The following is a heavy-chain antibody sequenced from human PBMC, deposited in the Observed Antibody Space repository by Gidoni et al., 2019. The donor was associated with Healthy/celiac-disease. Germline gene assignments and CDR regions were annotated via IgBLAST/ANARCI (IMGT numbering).Heavy chain of an antibody. Sequence: EVQLLESGGGLVQPGGSLRLSCAASGFTFSSYAMSWVRQAPGKGLEWVSAISGSGGSTYYADSVKGRFTISRDNSKNTLYLQRNSLRAEDTAVYYCAKPGDGGSYFDYWGQGTLVTVSS. CDR2: ISGSGGST. CDR1: GFTFSSYA. D-gene: IGHD7-27*01. J-gene: IGHJ4*02. CDR3: AKPGDGGSYFDY. V-gene: IGHV3-23*01.